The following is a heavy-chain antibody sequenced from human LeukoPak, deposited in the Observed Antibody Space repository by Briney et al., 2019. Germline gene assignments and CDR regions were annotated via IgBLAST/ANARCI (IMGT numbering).Heavy chain of an antibody. J-gene: IGHJ4*02. CDR2: IYYSGST. Sequence: SETLSLTCTVSGGSISSYYWSWIRQPPGKGLEWIGYIYYSGSTNYNPSLKSRVTISVDTSKNQFSLKLSSVTAADTAVYYCARDPGYSSGWAPNYWGQGTLVTVSS. CDR1: GGSISSYY. V-gene: IGHV4-59*01. CDR3: ARDPGYSSGWAPNY. D-gene: IGHD6-19*01.